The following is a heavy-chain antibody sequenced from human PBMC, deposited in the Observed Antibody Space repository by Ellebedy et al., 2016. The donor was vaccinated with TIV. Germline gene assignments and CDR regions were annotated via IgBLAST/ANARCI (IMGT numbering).Heavy chain of an antibody. CDR2: IDPNNGRA. V-gene: IGHV1-2*02. J-gene: IGHJ4*02. CDR1: GYTFTSYG. Sequence: AASVKVSCKTSGYTFTSYGISWVRQAPGQGLEWMGWIDPNNGRATYALSFQGRFSMTTDTSIGTAYMELSRLTSDDTAMYYCARGVLRELLGFDYWGQGTLVTVSS. CDR3: ARGVLRELLGFDY. D-gene: IGHD1-7*01.